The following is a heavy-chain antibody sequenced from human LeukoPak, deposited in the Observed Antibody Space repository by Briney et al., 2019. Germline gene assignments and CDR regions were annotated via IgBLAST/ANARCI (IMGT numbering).Heavy chain of an antibody. V-gene: IGHV3-66*01. D-gene: IGHD3-16*01. CDR2: IYSGGGT. CDR3: ARDHYVDAFDS. Sequence: GGSLTLSCAASGFTLSSNYMSWVRQAPGKGLEWVSVIYSGGGTYYSDAVKGRFTIYIHHSKNTLYLQMNSLKAGDTAVYYCARDHYVDAFDSWGQGTMVTVSS. CDR1: GFTLSSNY. J-gene: IGHJ3*02.